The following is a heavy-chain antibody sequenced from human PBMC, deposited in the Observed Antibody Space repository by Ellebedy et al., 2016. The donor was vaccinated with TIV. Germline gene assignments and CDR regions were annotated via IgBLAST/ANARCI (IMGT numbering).Heavy chain of an antibody. J-gene: IGHJ6*02. CDR2: ISGSGGST. D-gene: IGHD3-3*01. CDR1: GFTFSSYA. V-gene: IGHV3-23*01. Sequence: PGGSLRLSCAASGFTFSSYAMSWVRQAPGKGLEWVSAISGSGGSTYYADSVKGRFTISRDNSKNTLYLQMNSLRAEDTAVYYCAKRGRFLEWLGGYYYYYGMDVWGQGTTVTVSS. CDR3: AKRGRFLEWLGGYYYYYGMDV.